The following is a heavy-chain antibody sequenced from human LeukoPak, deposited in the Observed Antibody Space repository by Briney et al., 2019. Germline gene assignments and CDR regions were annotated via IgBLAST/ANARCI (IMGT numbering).Heavy chain of an antibody. CDR1: GYTFTGYY. Sequence: GASVKVSCKASGYTFTGYYMHWVRQAPGQGLEWMGWINPNSGGTNYAQKFQGRVTMTRDTSISTAYMELSRLRSDDTAVYYCARIRDFWSGYDFDYWGQGTLVTVSS. D-gene: IGHD3-3*01. CDR2: INPNSGGT. V-gene: IGHV1-2*02. J-gene: IGHJ4*02. CDR3: ARIRDFWSGYDFDY.